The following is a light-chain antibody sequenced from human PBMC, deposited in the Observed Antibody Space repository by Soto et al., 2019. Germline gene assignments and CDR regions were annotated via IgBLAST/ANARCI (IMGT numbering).Light chain of an antibody. CDR3: QQDDSSLCT. V-gene: IGKV3-20*01. CDR2: GAS. CDR1: QSVSSSY. Sequence: EIVLTQSPGTLSLSPGERATHSCRASQSVSSSYLTWYQQKPGQAPRLLIFGASSRATGIPDRFSGRGSGTDFTLTISRLEPEDFEVYYCQQDDSSLCTFGQGTKVKVK. J-gene: IGKJ1*01.